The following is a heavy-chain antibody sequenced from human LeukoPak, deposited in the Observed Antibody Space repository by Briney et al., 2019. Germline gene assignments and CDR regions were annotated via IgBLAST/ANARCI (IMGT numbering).Heavy chain of an antibody. V-gene: IGHV3-30*18. CDR1: GFTFSGSA. CDR3: AKDRGSTGLYGMDV. Sequence: GGSLRLSCAASGFTFSGSAMSWVRQAPGKGLEWVALISYDGSSKYYADSVRGRFTISRDNSKNTLYLQMNSLRAEDTAVYYCAKDRGSTGLYGMDVWGQGTTVTVSS. CDR2: ISYDGSSK. J-gene: IGHJ6*02. D-gene: IGHD2-8*02.